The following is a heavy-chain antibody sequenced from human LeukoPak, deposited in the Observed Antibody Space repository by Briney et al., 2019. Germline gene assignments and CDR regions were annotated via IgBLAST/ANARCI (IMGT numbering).Heavy chain of an antibody. J-gene: IGHJ6*03. Sequence: ASVKVSCKASGYTSTGYYMHWVRRAPGQGLEWMGWINPNSGGTNFAQKFQDRVTMTGDTSISTAYMELSRLRSDDTAVYYCARGAFSSSSGYKYYYMDVWGKGTTVTVSS. CDR1: GYTSTGYY. V-gene: IGHV1-2*02. CDR3: ARGAFSSSSGYKYYYMDV. CDR2: INPNSGGT. D-gene: IGHD6-6*01.